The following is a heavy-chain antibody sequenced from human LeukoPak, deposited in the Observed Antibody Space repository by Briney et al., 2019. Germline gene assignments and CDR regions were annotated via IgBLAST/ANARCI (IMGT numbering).Heavy chain of an antibody. V-gene: IGHV3-13*01. Sequence: PGGSLRLSCAASGFTFSSYDMHWVRQATGKGLEWVSAIGTAGDTYYPGSVKGRFTISRENAKNSLYLQMNSLRAGDTAVYYCARGRVQYNSSWYVDYYYYGMDVWGQGTTVTVSS. CDR3: ARGRVQYNSSWYVDYYYYGMDV. CDR2: IGTAGDT. CDR1: GFTFSSYD. D-gene: IGHD6-13*01. J-gene: IGHJ6*02.